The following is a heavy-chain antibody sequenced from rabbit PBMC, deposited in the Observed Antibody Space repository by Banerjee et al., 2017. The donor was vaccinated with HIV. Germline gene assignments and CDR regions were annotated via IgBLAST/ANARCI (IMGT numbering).Heavy chain of an antibody. Sequence: QEQLVESGGGLVRPEGSLKLSCTASGFSFSNKAVMCWVRQAPGKGLEWIACIDTSDGDTDYANWPKGRFTISKATSTTVTLQMTSLTAADTATYFCARGAAYIDYAYDLWGQGTLVTVS. CDR3: ARGAAYIDYAYDL. V-gene: IGHV1S45*01. D-gene: IGHD6-1*01. J-gene: IGHJ4*01. CDR2: IDTSDGDT. CDR1: GFSFSNKAV.